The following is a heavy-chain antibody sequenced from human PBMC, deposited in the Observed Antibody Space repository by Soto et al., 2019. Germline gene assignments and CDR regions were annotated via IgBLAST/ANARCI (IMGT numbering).Heavy chain of an antibody. J-gene: IGHJ4*02. D-gene: IGHD3-10*01. CDR3: GRDLDGSGSYYTDY. Sequence: QVQLVQSGAEVKKPGASVKVSCKGSGYVFLTYGHSWVRQAPGQGLEWMGWISPYTARTNYAQRFQGRLIMTTDTSTRTVYMESRSLRSDDTAVYYCGRDLDGSGSYYTDYWGRGTLVTVSS. CDR1: GYVFLTYG. CDR2: ISPYTART. V-gene: IGHV1-18*04.